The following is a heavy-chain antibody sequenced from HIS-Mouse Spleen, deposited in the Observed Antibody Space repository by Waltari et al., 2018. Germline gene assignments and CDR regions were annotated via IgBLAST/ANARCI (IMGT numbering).Heavy chain of an antibody. Sequence: QLQLQESGPGLVKPSETLSLTCTVSGCSISSSSYYWGWIRQPPGKGLEWIGSIYYSGSTYNTPSLKIRVTISVHTSKTKFSLTLSAVTAADTAVYYCARELPYSTGWYDWYFDLWGRGTLVTVSS. CDR3: ARELPYSTGWYDWYFDL. CDR1: GCSISSSSYY. CDR2: IYYSGST. D-gene: IGHD6-13*01. V-gene: IGHV4-39*07. J-gene: IGHJ2*01.